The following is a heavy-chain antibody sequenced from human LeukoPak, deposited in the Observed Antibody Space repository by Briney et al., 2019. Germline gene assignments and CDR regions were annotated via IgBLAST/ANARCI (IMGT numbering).Heavy chain of an antibody. V-gene: IGHV1-2*02. Sequence: ASVKVSCKASGYTFTSYDINWVRQATGQGLEWMGWINPNSGGTNYAQKFQGRVTMTRDTSISTAYMELSRLRSDDTAVYYCARDRGAAAGRGDWFDPWGQGTLVTVSS. J-gene: IGHJ5*02. CDR1: GYTFTSYD. CDR2: INPNSGGT. D-gene: IGHD6-13*01. CDR3: ARDRGAAAGRGDWFDP.